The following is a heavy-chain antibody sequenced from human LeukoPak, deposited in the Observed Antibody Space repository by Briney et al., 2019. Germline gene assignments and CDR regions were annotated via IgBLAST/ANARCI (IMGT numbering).Heavy chain of an antibody. D-gene: IGHD2-15*01. J-gene: IGHJ4*02. CDR3: ARQGCSGGSCYSSF. CDR2: IYYSGST. V-gene: IGHV4-59*08. Sequence: SETLSLTCTVSGGSISSYYWSWIRQPPGKGLEWIGYIYYSGSTNYNPSLKSRVTISVDTSKNQFSLKLSSVTAADTAVYYCARQGCSGGSCYSSFWGQGTLVTVSS. CDR1: GGSISSYY.